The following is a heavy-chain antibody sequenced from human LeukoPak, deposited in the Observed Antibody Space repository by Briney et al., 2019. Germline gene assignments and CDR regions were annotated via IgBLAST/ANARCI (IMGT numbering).Heavy chain of an antibody. V-gene: IGHV5-51*01. Sequence: GESLKISCKGSGYSFTNYWIGWVRQMPGKGLECMGIIYPGDSDTRYSPSFQGQVTISADKSISTAYLQWSSLKASDTAIYYCARRVVTPGNAFDIRGQGTMVTVSS. CDR1: GYSFTNYW. CDR3: ARRVVTPGNAFDI. J-gene: IGHJ3*02. CDR2: IYPGDSDT. D-gene: IGHD4-23*01.